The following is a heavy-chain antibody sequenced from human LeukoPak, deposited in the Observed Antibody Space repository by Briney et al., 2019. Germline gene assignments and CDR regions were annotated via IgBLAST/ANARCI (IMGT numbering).Heavy chain of an antibody. CDR1: GGSFSGYY. Sequence: SETLSLTCAVYGGSFSGYYWSWIRQPPGKGLEWIGEINHSGSTNYSPSLKSRVNISVDTSKNQYSLKLSSVPATDTAVYYCAREGYSYGGVDYWGQGTLVTVSS. CDR3: AREGYSYGGVDY. V-gene: IGHV4-34*01. CDR2: INHSGST. J-gene: IGHJ4*02. D-gene: IGHD5-18*01.